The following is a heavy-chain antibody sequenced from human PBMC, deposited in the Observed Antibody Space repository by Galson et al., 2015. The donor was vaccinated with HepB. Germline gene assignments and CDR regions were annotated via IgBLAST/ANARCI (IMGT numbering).Heavy chain of an antibody. CDR1: GGSISSSNW. Sequence: SETLSLTCAVSGGSISSSNWWSWVRQPPGKGLEWIGEIYHSGSTIYNPSLKSRVTISVDKSKNQFPLKLGSVTAADTAVYYCASLYDYVWGSYTGLDYWGQGTLVTVSS. V-gene: IGHV4-4*02. J-gene: IGHJ4*02. CDR3: ASLYDYVWGSYTGLDY. CDR2: IYHSGST. D-gene: IGHD3-16*01.